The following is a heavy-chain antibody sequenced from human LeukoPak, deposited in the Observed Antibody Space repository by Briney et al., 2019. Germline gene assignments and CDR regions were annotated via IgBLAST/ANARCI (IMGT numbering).Heavy chain of an antibody. CDR2: TYYSSTWYN. V-gene: IGHV6-1*01. Sequence: SQTLSLTCAISGDSVSSYSVTWNWIRQSPSRGLECLGRTYYSSTWYNDYAVSVRGRITVNPDTSKNQFSLHLNSVTPEDTAVYYCARRLTQYDCFDPWGQGILVTVSS. D-gene: IGHD2-2*01. J-gene: IGHJ5*02. CDR1: GDSVSSYSVT. CDR3: ARRLTQYDCFDP.